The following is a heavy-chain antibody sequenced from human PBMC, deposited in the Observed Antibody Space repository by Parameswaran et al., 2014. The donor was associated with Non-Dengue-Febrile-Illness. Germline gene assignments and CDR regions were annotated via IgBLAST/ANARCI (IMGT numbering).Heavy chain of an antibody. CDR3: ARVGYDFWSGYPNWFDP. Sequence: GGSLRLSCAASGFTVSSNYMSWVRQAPGKGLEWVSVIYSGGSTYYADSVKGRFTISRDNSKNTLYLQMNSLRAEDTAVYYCARVGYDFWSGYPNWFDPWGQGTLVTVSS. V-gene: IGHV3-53*01. CDR2: IYSGGST. J-gene: IGHJ5*02. CDR1: GFTVSSNY. D-gene: IGHD3-3*01.